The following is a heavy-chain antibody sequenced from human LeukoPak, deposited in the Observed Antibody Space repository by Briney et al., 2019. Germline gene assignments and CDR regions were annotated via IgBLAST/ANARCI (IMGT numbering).Heavy chain of an antibody. V-gene: IGHV4-59*01. CDR2: IYNGGST. D-gene: IGHD4-23*01. CDR3: ARSRWFDF. CDR1: GDSFSSNY. Sequence: SETLSLTCTVSGDSFSSNYWSWLRQPPGKGLEWFGYIYNGGSTNYNPSLKNRIDISVDTSKTQFSLKLSSVTAADTAVYYCARSRWFDFWGQGTLVTVSS. J-gene: IGHJ4*02.